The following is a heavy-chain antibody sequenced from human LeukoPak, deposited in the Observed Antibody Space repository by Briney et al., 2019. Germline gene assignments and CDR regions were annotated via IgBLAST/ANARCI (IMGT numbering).Heavy chain of an antibody. V-gene: IGHV3-30*03. CDR1: GFKFSSYG. CDR3: ARQEDYDSTPGGY. D-gene: IGHD3-22*01. J-gene: IGHJ4*02. Sequence: GGSLRLSCAASGFKFSSYGMHWVRQAPGKGLEWVAVISYDGSNKYYADSVKGRFTISRDNSKNTLYLQMNSLRAEDTAVYYCARQEDYDSTPGGYWGQGTLVTVSS. CDR2: ISYDGSNK.